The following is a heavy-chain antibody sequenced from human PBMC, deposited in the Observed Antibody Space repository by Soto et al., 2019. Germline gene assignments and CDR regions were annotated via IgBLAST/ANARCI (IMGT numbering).Heavy chain of an antibody. D-gene: IGHD5-12*01. J-gene: IGHJ4*02. CDR3: AGGLVEMATISPFDY. Sequence: PSETLSLTCTVSGDSISSGGYYWSWVRQHPGSGLEWIGYIYYSGSTYYNPSLKSRVTISVDTSKNQFSLKLSSVTAADTAVYCCAGGLVEMATISPFDYWGQGTLVTVSS. CDR2: IYYSGST. CDR1: GDSISSGGYY. V-gene: IGHV4-30-4*08.